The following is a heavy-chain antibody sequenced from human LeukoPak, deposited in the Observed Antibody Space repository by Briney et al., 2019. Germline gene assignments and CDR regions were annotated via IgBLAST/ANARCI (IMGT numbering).Heavy chain of an antibody. J-gene: IGHJ6*01. D-gene: IGHD1-26*01. CDR3: AKMKGHPLPKYYMDV. CDR1: GFTFSSYA. V-gene: IGHV3-23*01. CDR2: ISGTGDNT. Sequence: GGSLRLSCAASGFTFSSYAMSWVRQAPGKGLEWVSGISGTGDNTLYADSVKGRFTISRDNSKNTLYLEMNSLRAEDTAIYYCAKMKGHPLPKYYMDVWGQGTTVTVSS.